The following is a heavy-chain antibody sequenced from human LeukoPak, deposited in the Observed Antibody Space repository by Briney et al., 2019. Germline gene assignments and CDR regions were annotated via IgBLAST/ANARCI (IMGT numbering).Heavy chain of an antibody. J-gene: IGHJ4*02. CDR3: ARDGVYCSSTSCFNWSFDY. Sequence: GGSLRLSCAASGFTFSSYAMSWVRQAPGKGLEWVSVISGSGTNTYYADSVKGRFTISRDNAKNSLYLQMNSLRAEDTAVYYCARDGVYCSSTSCFNWSFDYWGQGTLVTVSS. D-gene: IGHD2-2*01. CDR2: ISGSGTNT. V-gene: IGHV3-23*01. CDR1: GFTFSSYA.